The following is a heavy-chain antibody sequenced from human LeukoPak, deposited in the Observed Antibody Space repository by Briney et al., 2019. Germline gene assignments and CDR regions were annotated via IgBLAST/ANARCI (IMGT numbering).Heavy chain of an antibody. CDR3: ARDSTTYCSGGSCGMAFDI. V-gene: IGHV1-69*13. CDR1: GCTFSSYA. CDR2: IIPIFGTA. J-gene: IGHJ3*02. D-gene: IGHD2-15*01. Sequence: GASVKVSCKASGCTFSSYAISWVRQAPGQGLEWMGGIIPIFGTANYAQKFQGRVTITADESTSTAYMELSSLRSEDTAVYYCARDSTTYCSGGSCGMAFDIWGEGTMVTVSS.